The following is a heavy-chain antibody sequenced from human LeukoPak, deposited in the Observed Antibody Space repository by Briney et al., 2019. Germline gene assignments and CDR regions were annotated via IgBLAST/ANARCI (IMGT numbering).Heavy chain of an antibody. V-gene: IGHV1-18*01. CDR2: ISAYNGNT. Sequence: ASVKVSCKASGYTFTSYGISWVRQAPGQGLEWMGWISAYNGNTNYAQKLQGRVTMTTDTSTSTAYMELRSLRSDGTAVYYCARDRGIAAAGTPIDYWGQGTLVTVSS. D-gene: IGHD6-13*01. J-gene: IGHJ4*02. CDR1: GYTFTSYG. CDR3: ARDRGIAAAGTPIDY.